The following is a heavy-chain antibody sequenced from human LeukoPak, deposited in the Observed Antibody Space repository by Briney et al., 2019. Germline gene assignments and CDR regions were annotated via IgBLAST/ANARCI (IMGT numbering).Heavy chain of an antibody. CDR2: IGSKAYGGTT. CDR1: GFTFGEYP. CDR3: TRVFGNYVDYYYMDV. J-gene: IGHJ6*03. D-gene: IGHD4-11*01. V-gene: IGHV3-49*04. Sequence: PGGSLRLSCTASGFTFGEYPITWVRQAPGTGLEWVGFIGSKAYGGTTEYAASVKGRFTISRDDSKSIAYLQVNSLKTEDTAVYYCTRVFGNYVDYYYMDVWGKGTSVTVSS.